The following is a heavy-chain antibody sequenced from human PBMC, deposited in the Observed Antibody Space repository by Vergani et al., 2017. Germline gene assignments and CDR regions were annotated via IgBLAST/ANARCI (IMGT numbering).Heavy chain of an antibody. V-gene: IGHV3-7*01. CDR2: IKKDGITK. J-gene: IGHJ6*03. Sequence: EVQLVESGGTLVQPGGSLRLSCVASGFTFSNSWMSWVRQAPGKGLEWVANIKKDGITKHYVDTVKGRFTVSRDNAKMSLFLQMDSLRVEDTAVYYCAKDGRGYCSSTSCDARYYYYYMDVWGKGTTVTVSS. CDR1: GFTFSNSW. D-gene: IGHD2-2*01. CDR3: AKDGRGYCSSTSCDARYYYYYMDV.